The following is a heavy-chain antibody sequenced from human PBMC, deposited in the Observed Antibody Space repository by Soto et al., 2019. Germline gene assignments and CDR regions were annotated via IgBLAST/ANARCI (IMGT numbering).Heavy chain of an antibody. CDR2: IYPGDSDT. D-gene: IGHD5-18*01. V-gene: IGHV5-51*01. Sequence: GESLKISCKGSGYSFTSYWIGWVRQMPGKGLEWMGIIYPGDSDTRYSPSFQGQVTISADKSISTAYLQWSSLKASDTAMYYCARHKDTAYPFYYYYGMDVWGQGTTVTVSS. CDR1: GYSFTSYW. J-gene: IGHJ6*02. CDR3: ARHKDTAYPFYYYYGMDV.